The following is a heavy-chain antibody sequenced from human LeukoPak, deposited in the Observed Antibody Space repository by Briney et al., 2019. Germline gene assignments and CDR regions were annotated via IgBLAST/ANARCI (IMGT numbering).Heavy chain of an antibody. J-gene: IGHJ4*02. V-gene: IGHV3-23*01. CDR1: GFTFSSYA. D-gene: IGHD3-16*01. CDR3: AKDRGDGVEYEESNFDY. CDR2: ISGSGGST. Sequence: GGSLRLSCAASGFTFSSYAMSWVRQPPGKGLEWVSAISGSGGSTYYADSVKGRFTISRDNSKNTLFLQMISLRAEDTAVYYCAKDRGDGVEYEESNFDYWGQGTLVTVSS.